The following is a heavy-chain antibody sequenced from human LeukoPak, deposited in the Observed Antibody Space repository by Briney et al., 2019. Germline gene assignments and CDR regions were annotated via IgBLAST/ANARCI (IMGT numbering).Heavy chain of an antibody. CDR1: GSTFSTYA. CDR2: ISYDGSNK. CDR3: TNEIRPNDY. J-gene: IGHJ4*02. D-gene: IGHD4-17*01. V-gene: IGHV3-30*04. Sequence: GGSLRLSCVASGSTFSTYAMHWVRQAPGRGLEWVAAISYDGSNKYYADSVKGRFTISRDNSKNTLYLQMNSLRVEDTAVYYCTNEIRPNDYWGQGTQVTVSS.